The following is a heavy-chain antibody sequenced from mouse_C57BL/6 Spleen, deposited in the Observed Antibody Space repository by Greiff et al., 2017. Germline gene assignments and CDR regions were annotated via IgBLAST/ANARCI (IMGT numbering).Heavy chain of an antibody. V-gene: IGHV1-15*01. Sequence: VQLQQSGAELVRPGASVTLSCKASGYTFTDYEMHWVKQTPVHGLEWIGAIDPETGGTAYNQKFKGKAILTADKSSSTAYMELRSLTSEDSAVYYCTRERQLRLGFAYWGQGTLVTVSA. J-gene: IGHJ3*01. CDR3: TRERQLRLGFAY. D-gene: IGHD3-2*02. CDR1: GYTFTDYE. CDR2: IDPETGGT.